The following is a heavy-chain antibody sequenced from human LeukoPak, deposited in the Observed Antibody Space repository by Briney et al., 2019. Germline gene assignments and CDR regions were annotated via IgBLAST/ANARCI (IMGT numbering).Heavy chain of an antibody. V-gene: IGHV1-69*13. J-gene: IGHJ4*02. D-gene: IGHD5-18*01. CDR2: IIPIFGTA. Sequence: SVKVSCKASGGTFSSCAISWVRQAPGQGLEWMGGIIPIFGTANYAQKFQGRVTITADESTSTAYMELSSLRSEDTAVYYCARGGYSYGYRYYFDYWGQGTLVTVSS. CDR3: ARGGYSYGYRYYFDY. CDR1: GGTFSSCA.